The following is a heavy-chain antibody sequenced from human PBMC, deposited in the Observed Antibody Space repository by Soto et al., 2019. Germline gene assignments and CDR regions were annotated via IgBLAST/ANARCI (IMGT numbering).Heavy chain of an antibody. Sequence: QVQLVQSEAEVQKPGASVKVSCKASGYTFTSYGISWERQAPGQAPEWMGWISAYNGNPNYAQKLQGRVTITTDTPSTTACKELKSLRAEDPPVYYCAIDLAAAGPFDYWGQGTLVTVSS. CDR3: AIDLAAAGPFDY. CDR1: GYTFTSYG. V-gene: IGHV1-18*01. D-gene: IGHD6-13*01. CDR2: ISAYNGNP. J-gene: IGHJ4*02.